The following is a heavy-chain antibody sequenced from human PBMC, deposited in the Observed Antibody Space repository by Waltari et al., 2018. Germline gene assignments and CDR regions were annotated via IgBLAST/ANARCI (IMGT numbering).Heavy chain of an antibody. V-gene: IGHV3-7*01. CDR3: ARGGGMDV. J-gene: IGHJ6*02. Sequence: EVQLVESGGGLVQPGGSLRLSCAASGWTCSSYWMGGVRQGPGNGVECVANLKQDGSEKDYVGSVNGRFTISRDNAKNSLYLQMNSLRAEDTAVYYCARGGGMDVWGQGTTVTVSS. CDR1: GWTCSSYW. CDR2: LKQDGSEK.